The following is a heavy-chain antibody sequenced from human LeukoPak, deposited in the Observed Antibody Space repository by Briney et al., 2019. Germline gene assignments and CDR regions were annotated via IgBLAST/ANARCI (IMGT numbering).Heavy chain of an antibody. CDR1: GGSISIYY. CDR2: IFTSGIT. V-gene: IGHV4-4*07. J-gene: IGHJ6*03. CDR3: GREIRGNFYTPQGYMEV. D-gene: IGHD3-10*01. Sequence: SETLSLTCTVSGGSISIYYWNWIRQPAGKGLEWIGRIFTSGITNYDPSLKSRVTMSVDTSKNQFSLNLSSVTAADTAVYYCGREIRGNFYTPQGYMEVGAKGTRVPV.